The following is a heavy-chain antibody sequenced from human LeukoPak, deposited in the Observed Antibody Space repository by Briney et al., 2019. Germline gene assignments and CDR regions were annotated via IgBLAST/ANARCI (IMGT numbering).Heavy chain of an antibody. J-gene: IGHJ4*02. CDR3: ARHEAQDFDY. Sequence: SETLSLTCAVSGGSISSSNWWSWVRQPPGKGLEWIGSIYYSGTTYYSSSLKSRVIISVDTSKNQFSLKLSSVTATDTAVYYCARHEAQDFDYWGQGTLVTVSS. CDR1: GGSISSSNW. CDR2: IYYSGTT. V-gene: IGHV4-39*01.